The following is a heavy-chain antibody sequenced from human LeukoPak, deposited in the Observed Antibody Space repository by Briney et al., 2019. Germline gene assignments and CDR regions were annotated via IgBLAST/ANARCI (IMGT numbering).Heavy chain of an antibody. V-gene: IGHV1-69*05. CDR2: IIPIFGTA. J-gene: IGHJ6*03. CDR1: GGTFSSYA. D-gene: IGHD2-15*01. CDR3: ARCRKYYYYMDV. Sequence: SVKVSCKASGGTFSSYAISWVRQAPGQGLEWMGGIIPIFGTANYAQKFQGRVTITTDESTSTAYMELGSLRSEDTAVYYCARCRKYYYYMDVWGKGTTVTVSS.